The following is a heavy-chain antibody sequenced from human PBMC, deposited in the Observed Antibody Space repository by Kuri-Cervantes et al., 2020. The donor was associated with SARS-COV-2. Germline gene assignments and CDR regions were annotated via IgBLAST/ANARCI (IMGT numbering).Heavy chain of an antibody. Sequence: GGSLRLSCAASGFTFSSYGMHWVRQAPGKGLEWVAVIAYDGSNKYYGNSVKGRFTISRDNSKNTLYLQMNSLRAEDTAVYYCATDRVRVVTHNFDYGGQGTLVTVSS. CDR3: ATDRVRVVTHNFDY. V-gene: IGHV3-30*03. J-gene: IGHJ4*02. CDR2: IAYDGSNK. CDR1: GFTFSSYG. D-gene: IGHD3-10*01.